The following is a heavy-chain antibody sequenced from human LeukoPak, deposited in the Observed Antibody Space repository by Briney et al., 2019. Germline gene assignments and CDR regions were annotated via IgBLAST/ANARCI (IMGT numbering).Heavy chain of an antibody. CDR1: GFTFSSYG. J-gene: IGHJ5*02. D-gene: IGHD3-10*01. CDR2: ISGSGGST. CDR3: AKEYYGSGSYSRWFDP. V-gene: IGHV3-23*01. Sequence: GGSLRLSCAASGFTFSSYGMSWVRQAPGKGLEWVSAISGSGGSTYYADSVKGRFTISRDNSKNTLYLQMNSLRAEDTAVYYCAKEYYGSGSYSRWFDPWGRGTLVTVSS.